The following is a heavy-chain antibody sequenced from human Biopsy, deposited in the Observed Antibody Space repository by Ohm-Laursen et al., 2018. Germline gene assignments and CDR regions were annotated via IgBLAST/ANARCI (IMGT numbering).Heavy chain of an antibody. D-gene: IGHD3-10*01. CDR3: ARQEFATSPLDY. CDR2: IYYDGIT. V-gene: IGHV4-39*01. Sequence: SETLSLTCTLSGGSISSRTHYWGWIRQPPGKGLEWIGNIYYDGITYYNPSLKSRVTISADRSKNQFSLKLTSVTAADTAMYYCARQEFATSPLDYWGQGSLVTVSS. J-gene: IGHJ4*02. CDR1: GGSISSRTHY.